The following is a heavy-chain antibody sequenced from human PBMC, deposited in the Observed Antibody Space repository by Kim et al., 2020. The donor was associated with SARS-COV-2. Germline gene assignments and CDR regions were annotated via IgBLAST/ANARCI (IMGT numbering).Heavy chain of an antibody. V-gene: IGHV1-69*13. CDR2: LIPICGTA. J-gene: IGHJ3*02. D-gene: IGHD2-21*02. Sequence: SVKVSCKASGGTFSSYAISWVRQATGQGLAWMGGLIPICGTANYAQKFQGRVTITADESTSTAYMELSSLRSEHKAVYYCACEGGTYCDGDCYAGTIAFDIWGQGTIVTVSS. CDR3: ACEGGTYCDGDCYAGTIAFDI. CDR1: GGTFSSYA.